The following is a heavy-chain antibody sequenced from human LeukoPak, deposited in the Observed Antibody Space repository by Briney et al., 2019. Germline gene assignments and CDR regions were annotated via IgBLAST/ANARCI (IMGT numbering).Heavy chain of an antibody. Sequence: GESLKISCKGSGYSFTRYWIGWVRQMPGKGLEWMGIIYPGDSDTRYSPSFQGQVTISADKSISTAYLQWSSLKASDTAMYYCARTRHYGSSYNYMDVWGKGTTVTISS. V-gene: IGHV5-51*01. J-gene: IGHJ6*03. CDR2: IYPGDSDT. CDR1: GYSFTRYW. CDR3: ARTRHYGSSYNYMDV. D-gene: IGHD3-10*01.